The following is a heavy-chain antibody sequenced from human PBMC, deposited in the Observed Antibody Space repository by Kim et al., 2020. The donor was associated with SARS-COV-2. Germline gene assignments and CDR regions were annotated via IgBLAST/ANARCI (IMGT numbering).Heavy chain of an antibody. CDR1: GFTFSSYE. V-gene: IGHV3-48*03. CDR3: ARGPNYSPFDY. Sequence: GGSLRLSCTASGFTFSSYEMNWVRQAPGKGLEWVSYIIGSGTTIYYADSVSGRFTISRDNDKNSLFLQMNSLRAEDTAVYYCARGPNYSPFDYWGQGTLVTVSS. D-gene: IGHD4-4*01. CDR2: IIGSGTTI. J-gene: IGHJ4*02.